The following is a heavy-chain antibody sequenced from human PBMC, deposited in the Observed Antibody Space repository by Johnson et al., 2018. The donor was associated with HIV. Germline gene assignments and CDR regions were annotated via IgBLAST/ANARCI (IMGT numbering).Heavy chain of an antibody. CDR1: GFTFSDYY. CDR2: ISSSGSTR. V-gene: IGHV3-11*01. J-gene: IGHJ3*02. CDR3: ARVGLGSFGEWDDALDI. D-gene: IGHD3-10*01. Sequence: QVQLVESGGGLVKPGGSLRLSCAASGFTFSDYYMSWIRQAPGKGLEWISYISSSGSTRYYADSVKGRFTISRDNAKNSLYLQMNSLRAEDTAVCYCARVGLGSFGEWDDALDIWGQGTMVTGSS.